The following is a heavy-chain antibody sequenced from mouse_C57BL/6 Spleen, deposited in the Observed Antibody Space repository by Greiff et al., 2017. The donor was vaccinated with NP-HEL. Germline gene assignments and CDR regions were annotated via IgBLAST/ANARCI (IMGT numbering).Heavy chain of an antibody. CDR3: ASHSNYGAMDY. J-gene: IGHJ4*01. CDR2: IDPSDSYT. Sequence: QVQLKQPGAEPVKPGASVKLSCKASGYTFTSYWMQWVKQRPGQGLEWIGEIDPSDSYTNYNQKFKGKATLTVDTSSSTAYMQLSSLTSEDSAVYYCASHSNYGAMDYWGQGTSVTVSS. CDR1: GYTFTSYW. D-gene: IGHD2-5*01. V-gene: IGHV1-50*01.